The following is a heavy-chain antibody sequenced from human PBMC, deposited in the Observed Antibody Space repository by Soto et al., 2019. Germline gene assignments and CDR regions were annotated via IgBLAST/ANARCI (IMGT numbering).Heavy chain of an antibody. J-gene: IGHJ6*02. CDR2: IDPSDSYT. V-gene: IGHV5-10-1*01. Sequence: GESLKISCKGSGYSFTSYWISWVRQMPGKGLEWMGRIDPSDSYTNYSPSFQGHVTISADKSISTAYLQWSSLKASDTAMYYCARTVATSYYYYGMDVWGQGTTVTVSS. CDR1: GYSFTSYW. CDR3: ARTVATSYYYYGMDV. D-gene: IGHD4-4*01.